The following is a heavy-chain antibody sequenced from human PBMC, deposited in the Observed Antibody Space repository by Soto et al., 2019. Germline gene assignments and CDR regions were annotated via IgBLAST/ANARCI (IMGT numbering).Heavy chain of an antibody. CDR3: AKETRAPGYSYGSGLDY. CDR1: GFTFSSYG. Sequence: QVQLVESGGGVVQPGRSLRLSCAASGFTFSSYGMHWVRQAPGKGLEWVAVISYDGSNKYYADSVKGRFTISRDNSKNTLYLQMSSLRAEDTAVYYCAKETRAPGYSYGSGLDYWGQGTLVTVSS. D-gene: IGHD5-18*01. V-gene: IGHV3-30*18. J-gene: IGHJ4*02. CDR2: ISYDGSNK.